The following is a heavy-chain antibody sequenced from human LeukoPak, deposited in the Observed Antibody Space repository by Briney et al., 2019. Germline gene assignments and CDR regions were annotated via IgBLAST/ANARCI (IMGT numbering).Heavy chain of an antibody. CDR3: VKAPSWYFDF. Sequence: GGSLRLSCAASGFTFDRFAMTWVRQAPGKGLEWVSGISGSGGKTYYADSVKGRFTISRDNSKNTLYLQMNSLRAEDTAVYYCVKAPSWYFDFWGRGTLVTVSS. V-gene: IGHV3-23*01. CDR2: ISGSGGKT. CDR1: GFTFDRFA. J-gene: IGHJ2*01.